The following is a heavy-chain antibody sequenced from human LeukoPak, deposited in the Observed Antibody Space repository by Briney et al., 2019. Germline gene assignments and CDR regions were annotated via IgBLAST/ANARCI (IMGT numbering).Heavy chain of an antibody. CDR3: AGLRGKITTIDY. CDR2: INSDGSTT. V-gene: IGHV3-74*03. D-gene: IGHD4-11*01. Sequence: AAGSLRLSCVASEFTFSSYWMHWVRQAPGEGLVWVSVINSDGSTTLYADSVKGRFTISRDNAKNTLYLQMNSLRAEDTAVYYCAGLRGKITTIDYWGQGTLVTVSS. CDR1: EFTFSSYW. J-gene: IGHJ4*02.